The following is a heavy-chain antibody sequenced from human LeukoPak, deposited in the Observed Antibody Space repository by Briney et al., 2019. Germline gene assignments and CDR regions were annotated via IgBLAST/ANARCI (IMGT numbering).Heavy chain of an antibody. CDR2: IIPILGIA. CDR1: GGTFSSYA. Sequence: GASVKVSCKASGGTFSSYAISWVRQAPGQGLEWMGRIIPILGIANYAQKFQGRVTITADESTSTAYMELSSLRSEDTAVYYCARGYDYVWGSYRMEYWGQGTLVTVSS. J-gene: IGHJ4*02. D-gene: IGHD3-16*02. V-gene: IGHV1-69*04. CDR3: ARGYDYVWGSYRMEY.